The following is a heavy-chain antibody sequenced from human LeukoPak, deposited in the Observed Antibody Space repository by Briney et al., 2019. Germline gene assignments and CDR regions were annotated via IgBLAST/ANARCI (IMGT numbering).Heavy chain of an antibody. CDR1: GGTFSSYA. CDR3: ARVGYYYGSGSYWFDP. CDR2: IIPIFGTA. J-gene: IGHJ5*02. V-gene: IGHV1-69*05. D-gene: IGHD3-10*01. Sequence: SVKVSCKASGGTFSSYAISWVRQAPGQGLEWMGGIIPIFGTANYAQKFQGRVTITTDESTSTAYMQLSSLRSEDTAVYYCARVGYYYGSGSYWFDPWGQGTLVTVSS.